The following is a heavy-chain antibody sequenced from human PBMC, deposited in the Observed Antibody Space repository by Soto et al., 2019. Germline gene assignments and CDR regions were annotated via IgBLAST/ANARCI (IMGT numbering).Heavy chain of an antibody. Sequence: GGSLRLSCAASGFTFSSYGMHWVRQAPGKGLEWVAVIWYDGSNKYYADSVKGRFTISRDNSKNTLYLQMNSLRAEDTAVYYCARDVYGDYRDDAFDIWGQGTMVTVSS. CDR2: IWYDGSNK. J-gene: IGHJ3*02. CDR3: ARDVYGDYRDDAFDI. CDR1: GFTFSSYG. D-gene: IGHD4-17*01. V-gene: IGHV3-33*01.